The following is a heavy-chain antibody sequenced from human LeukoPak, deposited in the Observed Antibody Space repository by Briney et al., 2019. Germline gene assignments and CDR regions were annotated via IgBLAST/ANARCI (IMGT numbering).Heavy chain of an antibody. CDR3: ARDPGTLLRGSRRGYDGNYYYMDV. CDR2: INPNSGGT. Sequence: ASVKVSCKASGYTFTGYYMHWVRQAPGQGLEWMGWINPNSGGTNYAQKFQGRVTMTRDTSISTAYMELSRLRSDDTAVYYCARDPGTLLRGSRRGYDGNYYYMDVWGEGTTVTISS. D-gene: IGHD3-10*01. V-gene: IGHV1-2*02. J-gene: IGHJ6*03. CDR1: GYTFTGYY.